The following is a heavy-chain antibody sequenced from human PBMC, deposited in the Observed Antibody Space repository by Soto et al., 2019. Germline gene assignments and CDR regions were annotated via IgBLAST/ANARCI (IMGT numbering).Heavy chain of an antibody. CDR3: ARVAYGSGSYYLDY. D-gene: IGHD3-10*01. J-gene: IGHJ4*02. V-gene: IGHV4-59*01. Sequence: SETLSLTCTVSGGSISSYYWSWIRQPPGKGLEWIGYIYYSGSTNYNPSLKSRVTISVDTPKNQFSLKLSSVTAADTAVYYCARVAYGSGSYYLDYWGQGTLVTVSS. CDR2: IYYSGST. CDR1: GGSISSYY.